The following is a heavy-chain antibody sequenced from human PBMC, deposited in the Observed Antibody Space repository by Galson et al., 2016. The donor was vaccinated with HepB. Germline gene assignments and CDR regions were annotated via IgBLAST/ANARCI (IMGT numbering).Heavy chain of an antibody. J-gene: IGHJ4*02. CDR1: GFTFSRYG. Sequence: SLRLSCAASGFTFSRYGMYWVRQAPAKGLEWVALISYDGSNKYYADSVKGRFTISRDNSKNTLYLQMNSLRAEDTAVYYCAKEGCYYDSSGCGFDYWGQGTLVTVSS. V-gene: IGHV3-30*18. CDR3: AKEGCYYDSSGCGFDY. D-gene: IGHD3-22*01. CDR2: ISYDGSNK.